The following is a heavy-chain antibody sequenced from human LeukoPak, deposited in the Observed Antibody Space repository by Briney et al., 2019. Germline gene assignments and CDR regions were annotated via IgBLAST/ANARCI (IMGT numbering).Heavy chain of an antibody. CDR1: GITLSNYG. CDR3: ASNFGATTGF. Sequence: GGSLRLSCAVSGITLSNYGMSWVRQAPGKGLEWVANIKQDGSEKYYVDSVKGRFTISRDNAHSSLYLQMNSLSAEDTAVYYCASNFGATTGFWGQGTLVTVSS. CDR2: IKQDGSEK. V-gene: IGHV3-7*01. D-gene: IGHD1-1*01. J-gene: IGHJ4*02.